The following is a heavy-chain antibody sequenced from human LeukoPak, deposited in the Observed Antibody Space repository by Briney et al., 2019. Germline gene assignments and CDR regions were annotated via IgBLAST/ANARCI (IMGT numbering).Heavy chain of an antibody. CDR3: TRGTVTTYYFDY. V-gene: IGHV4-59*01. CDR1: GGSISGYY. CDR2: IYYSGST. J-gene: IGHJ4*02. Sequence: PSETLSLTCTVSGGSISGYYWSWIRQPPGEELEWIGYIYYSGSTNYNPSPKSRVTITVDTSKNQFSLQLSSVTAADTAVYYCTRGTVTTYYFDYWGQGTLVTVSS. D-gene: IGHD4-17*01.